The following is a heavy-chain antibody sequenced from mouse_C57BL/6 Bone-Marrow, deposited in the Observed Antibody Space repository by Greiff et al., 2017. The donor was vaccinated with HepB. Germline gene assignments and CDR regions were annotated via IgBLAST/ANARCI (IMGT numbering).Heavy chain of an antibody. D-gene: IGHD1-1*01. CDR1: GYTFTSYW. Sequence: QVQLQQPGAELVRPGTSVKLSCKASGYTFTSYWMHWVKQRPGQGLEWIGVIDPSDSYTNYNQKFKGKATLTVDTSSSTAYMQLSSLTSEDSAVYYCARSFRFYYYGSSYGMDYWGQGTSVTVSS. CDR2: IDPSDSYT. J-gene: IGHJ4*01. CDR3: ARSFRFYYYGSSYGMDY. V-gene: IGHV1-59*01.